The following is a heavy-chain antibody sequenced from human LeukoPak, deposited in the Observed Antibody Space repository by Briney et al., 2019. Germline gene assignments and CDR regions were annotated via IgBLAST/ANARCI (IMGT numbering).Heavy chain of an antibody. J-gene: IGHJ3*02. CDR3: ARDSGGGIAELLDAFDI. D-gene: IGHD6-13*01. V-gene: IGHV1-46*01. CDR2: INPSGGST. CDR1: GYTFTDYY. Sequence: ASVKVSCKASGYTFTDYYIHWVRQAPGQGLEWMGIINPSGGSTSYAQKFQGRVTMTRDTSTSTVYMELSSLRSEDTAVYYCARDSGGGIAELLDAFDIWGQGTMVTVSS.